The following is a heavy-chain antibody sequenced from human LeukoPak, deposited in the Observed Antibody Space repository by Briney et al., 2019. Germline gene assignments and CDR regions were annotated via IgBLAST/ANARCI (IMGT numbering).Heavy chain of an antibody. CDR2: ISAYNGNT. CDR1: VFTFTSLG. J-gene: IGHJ4*02. CDR3: ARSSLSFSSSWHYYCDD. V-gene: IGHV1-18*01. Sequence: ASVKVSCTASVFTFTSLGTSCGPQAPGQGLEWMGWISAYNGNTNYAQKLQDRVTMTTDTSTSTAYMELRSLTSAYTAVYYYARSSLSFSSSWHYYCDDWCQGALVTVSS. D-gene: IGHD6-13*01.